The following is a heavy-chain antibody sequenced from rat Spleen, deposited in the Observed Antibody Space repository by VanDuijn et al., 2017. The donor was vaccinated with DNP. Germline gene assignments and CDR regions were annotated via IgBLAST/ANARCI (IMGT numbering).Heavy chain of an antibody. D-gene: IGHD1-1*01. CDR1: GFTFNKYG. CDR2: ISYDGSST. Sequence: EVQLVESGGGLVQPGRSLKLSCAASGFTFNKYGMAWVRQAPTKGLEWVASISYDGSSTYYRDSVKGRFTISRDDAKTTLYLQMDSLRSEDTATYYCTRYYDSFDYWGRGVMVTVSS. J-gene: IGHJ2*01. CDR3: TRYYDSFDY. V-gene: IGHV5-29*01.